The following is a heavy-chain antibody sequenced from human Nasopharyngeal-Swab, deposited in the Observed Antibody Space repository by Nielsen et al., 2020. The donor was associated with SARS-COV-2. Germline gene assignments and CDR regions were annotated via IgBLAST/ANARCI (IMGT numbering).Heavy chain of an antibody. Sequence: ASVKVSCKASGYTFTGYYMHWVRQAPGQGLEWMGRINPNSGGTNYAQKFQGRVTMTRDTSISTAYMELSRLRSDDTAVYYSARDYCGGDCFPDSWGQGTLVTVSS. CDR2: INPNSGGT. CDR3: ARDYCGGDCFPDS. V-gene: IGHV1-2*06. CDR1: GYTFTGYY. D-gene: IGHD2-21*02. J-gene: IGHJ4*02.